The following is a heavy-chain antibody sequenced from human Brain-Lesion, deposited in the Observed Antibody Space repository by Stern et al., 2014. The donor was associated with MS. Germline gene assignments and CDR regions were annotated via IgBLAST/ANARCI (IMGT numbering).Heavy chain of an antibody. V-gene: IGHV4-39*01. CDR1: GGSVSSTSYA. CDR2: IYYSGNT. Sequence: QVQLQESGPGLVKPSETLSLTCTVAGGSVSSTSYAWAWIRQPPGKGLEWIGTIYYSGNTYYSPSLKSRLTISLETSTHQFSLPLGFVTAADTAVYYCAGEEDIRYCSGGSCTGNWFDPWGQGTLVTVSS. J-gene: IGHJ5*02. CDR3: AGEEDIRYCSGGSCTGNWFDP. D-gene: IGHD2-15*01.